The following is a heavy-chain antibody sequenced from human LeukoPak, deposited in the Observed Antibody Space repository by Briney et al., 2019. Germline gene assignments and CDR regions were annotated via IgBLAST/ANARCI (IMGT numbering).Heavy chain of an antibody. Sequence: PSETLSLTCAVYGGSFSGYYWSWIRQPPGKGLEWIGEINHSGSTNYNPSLKSRVTISVDTSKNQLSLKLSSVTAADTAVYYCARVSDTDGSGRLGGYFDYWGQGTLVTVSS. CDR1: GGSFSGYY. V-gene: IGHV4-34*01. CDR2: INHSGST. D-gene: IGHD3-10*01. CDR3: ARVSDTDGSGRLGGYFDY. J-gene: IGHJ4*02.